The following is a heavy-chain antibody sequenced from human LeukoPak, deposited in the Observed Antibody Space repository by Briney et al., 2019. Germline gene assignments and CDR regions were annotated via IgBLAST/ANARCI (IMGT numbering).Heavy chain of an antibody. CDR3: ARHEDFWSGYFDY. CDR2: IYSSGRT. Sequence: SETLSLTCTVSGGSVRGYYWNWIRRPAGKGLEWIGHIYSSGRTNYNPSLKSRVTMSVDTSKNQFSLKLTSVTAADTAVYYCARHEDFWSGYFDYWGQGSPFVVSS. V-gene: IGHV4-4*07. D-gene: IGHD3-3*01. J-gene: IGHJ4*02. CDR1: GGSVRGYY.